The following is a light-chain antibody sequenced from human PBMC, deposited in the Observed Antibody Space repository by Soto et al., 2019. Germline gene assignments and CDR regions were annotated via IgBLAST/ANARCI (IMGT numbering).Light chain of an antibody. J-gene: IGKJ1*01. CDR2: GAS. Sequence: EIVLTQSPGTLSLSPGERATLSCRTSQSVSSSYLAWYQQKPGQAPRLLIYGASSRATGIPGRFSGSGSGTDFTLTISRLEPEDLAVYYCQQYGSSPQTFGQGTKVEIK. V-gene: IGKV3-20*01. CDR1: QSVSSSY. CDR3: QQYGSSPQT.